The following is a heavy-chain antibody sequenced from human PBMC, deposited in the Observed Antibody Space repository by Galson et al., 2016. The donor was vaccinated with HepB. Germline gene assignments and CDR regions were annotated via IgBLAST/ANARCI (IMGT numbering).Heavy chain of an antibody. J-gene: IGHJ4*02. CDR1: GFTFSRYD. D-gene: IGHD6-19*01. CDR2: IGTAGDT. V-gene: IGHV3-13*01. CDR3: AKEPQKYSSGWYYYN. Sequence: SLRLSCAASGFTFSRYDMHWVRHVTGKGLEWVSAIGTAGDTYYPGSVKGRFTISRDNSKNTLYLQMDSLRVEDTALYYCAKEPQKYSSGWYYYNWGQGALVTVSP.